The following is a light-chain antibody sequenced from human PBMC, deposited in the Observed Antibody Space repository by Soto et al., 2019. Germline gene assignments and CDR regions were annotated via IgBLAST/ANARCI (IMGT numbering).Light chain of an antibody. Sequence: RVMTQSPATLSVSPGERATLSCRASSSIGRNLAWYQQKPGQAPRLLIYGASTRATGVPARFSGSGSGTEFTLTITSPQSEDFAVYYCQTCNYWPVLTFGGGTKIEIK. V-gene: IGKV3-15*01. J-gene: IGKJ4*01. CDR3: QTCNYWPVLT. CDR2: GAS. CDR1: SSIGRN.